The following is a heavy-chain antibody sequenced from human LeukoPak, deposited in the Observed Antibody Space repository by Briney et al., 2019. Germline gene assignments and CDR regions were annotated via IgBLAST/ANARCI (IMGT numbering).Heavy chain of an antibody. V-gene: IGHV1-46*01. Sequence: ASVKVSCKASGYTFTSYYMHWVRQAPGQGLEWMGIINPSGGSTSYAQKFQGRVTMTRGTSTSTVYMELSSLRSEDTAVYYCARSIYYDSSGYYQKAPYFDYWGQGTLVTVSS. J-gene: IGHJ4*02. CDR3: ARSIYYDSSGYYQKAPYFDY. CDR1: GYTFTSYY. CDR2: INPSGGST. D-gene: IGHD3-22*01.